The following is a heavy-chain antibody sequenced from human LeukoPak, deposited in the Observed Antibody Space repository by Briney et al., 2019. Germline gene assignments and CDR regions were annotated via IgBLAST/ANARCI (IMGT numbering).Heavy chain of an antibody. J-gene: IGHJ4*02. CDR1: GGSISSGSYY. CDR2: IYTSGST. CDR3: ARDNEDSSGYSSGY. Sequence: PSETLPLTRTVSGGSISSGSYYWSWIRQPAGKGLEWIGRIYTSGSTNYNPSLKSRVTISVDTSKNQFSLKLSSVTAADTAVYYCARDNEDSSGYSSGYWGQGTLVTVSS. D-gene: IGHD3-22*01. V-gene: IGHV4-61*02.